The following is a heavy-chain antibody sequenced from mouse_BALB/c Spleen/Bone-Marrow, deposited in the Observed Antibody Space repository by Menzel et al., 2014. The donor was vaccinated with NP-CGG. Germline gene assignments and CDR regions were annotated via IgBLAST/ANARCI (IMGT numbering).Heavy chain of an antibody. D-gene: IGHD2-4*01. CDR3: ARKRGYDYDYAMDH. V-gene: IGHV2-2*02. J-gene: IGHJ4*01. Sequence: QVQLKESGPGLVQPSQSLSITCTVSGFSLTSYGVHWVRRSPGKGLEWLGVIWSGGSTDYNAAFISRLSISKDNSKSQVFFKMNSLQANDTAIYYCARKRGYDYDYAMDHWGQGTSVTVSS. CDR1: GFSLTSYG. CDR2: IWSGGST.